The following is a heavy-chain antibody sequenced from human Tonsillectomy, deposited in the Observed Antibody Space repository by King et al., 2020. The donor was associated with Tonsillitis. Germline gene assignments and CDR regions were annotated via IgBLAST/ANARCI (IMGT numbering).Heavy chain of an antibody. D-gene: IGHD3-10*01. CDR3: ARVEILGRFLWFGELSPGDAFDI. Sequence: QVQLQESGPGLVKPSQTLSLTCAVSGGSISSGGYSWSWIRQPPGKGLEWIGYIYYSGSTYYNPSLKSRVTISVDTSKNQFSLKLSSVTAADTAVYYCARVEILGRFLWFGELSPGDAFDIWGQGTMVTVSS. CDR2: IYYSGST. CDR1: GGSISSGGYS. V-gene: IGHV4-30-4*07. J-gene: IGHJ3*02.